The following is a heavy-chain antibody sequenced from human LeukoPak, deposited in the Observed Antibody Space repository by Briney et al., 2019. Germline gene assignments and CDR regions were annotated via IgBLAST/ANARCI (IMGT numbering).Heavy chain of an antibody. CDR2: IYYSGST. Sequence: SETLSLTCAVSGGSISSYYWSWIRQPPGKGLEWIGYIYYSGSTNYNPSLKSRVTISVDTSKNQFSLKLSSVTAAGTAVYYCARITYYYDSSGYYYYFDYWGQGTLVTVSS. D-gene: IGHD3-22*01. J-gene: IGHJ4*02. V-gene: IGHV4-59*01. CDR3: ARITYYYDSSGYYYYFDY. CDR1: GGSISSYY.